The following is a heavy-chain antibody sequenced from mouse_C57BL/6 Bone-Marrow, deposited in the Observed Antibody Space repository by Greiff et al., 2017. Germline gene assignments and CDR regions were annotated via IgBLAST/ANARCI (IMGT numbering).Heavy chain of an antibody. V-gene: IGHV5-12*01. CDR3: ARLAY. J-gene: IGHJ3*01. CDR1: GFTFSDYY. Sequence: EVMLVESGGGLVQPGGSLKLSCAASGFTFSDYYMYWVRQTPEKRLEWVAYISNGGGSTYYPDTVKGRFTISRDNAKNTLYLQMSRLKSEDTAMYYCARLAYWGQGTLVTVSA. CDR2: ISNGGGST.